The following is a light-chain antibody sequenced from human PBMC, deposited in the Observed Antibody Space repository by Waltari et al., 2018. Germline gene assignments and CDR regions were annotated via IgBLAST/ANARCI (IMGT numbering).Light chain of an antibody. Sequence: EVLMTQSPATLSVSPGGTATLPCRASQSISRNLAWYQQKPGQAPRLLIYVASTRATGVPDKFSGSGSGTDFILTISSLQSEDLAVYYCQQYNNWRTFGQGTKLEIK. CDR2: VAS. J-gene: IGKJ2*01. V-gene: IGKV3-15*01. CDR3: QQYNNWRT. CDR1: QSISRN.